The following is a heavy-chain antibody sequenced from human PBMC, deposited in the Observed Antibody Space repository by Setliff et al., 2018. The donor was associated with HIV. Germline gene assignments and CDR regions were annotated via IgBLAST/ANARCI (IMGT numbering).Heavy chain of an antibody. V-gene: IGHV4-39*01. CDR3: ARHEGRDQINRFDP. CDR1: DDSVSTIGYH. CDR2: IYYSGTT. Sequence: PSETLSLTCTVSDDSVSTIGYHWGWIRQPPGWGLEWIGSIYYSGTTFYNPSLKSRVFISIDASKNQFSLRLSSLTAADTALYYCARHEGRDQINRFDPWG. D-gene: IGHD2-21*02. J-gene: IGHJ5*02.